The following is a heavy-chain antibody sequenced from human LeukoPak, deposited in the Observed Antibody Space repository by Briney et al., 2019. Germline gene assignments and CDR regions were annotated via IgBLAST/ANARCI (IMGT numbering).Heavy chain of an antibody. D-gene: IGHD6-13*01. J-gene: IGHJ4*02. V-gene: IGHV3-30-3*01. Sequence: QPGRSLRLSCAASGFAFSSYAIHWVRQAPGKGLEWVSFISYDGRIKYYADSVKGRFTISRDNSKNTLYLQMNSLRAEDTAVYYCAKAPRTIIAAAGTPNDYWGQGTLVTVSS. CDR3: AKAPRTIIAAAGTPNDY. CDR2: ISYDGRIK. CDR1: GFAFSSYA.